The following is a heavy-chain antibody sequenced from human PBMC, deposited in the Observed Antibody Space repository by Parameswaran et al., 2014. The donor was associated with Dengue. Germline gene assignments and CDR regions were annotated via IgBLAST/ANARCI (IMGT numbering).Heavy chain of an antibody. Sequence: WVRQAPGQGLEWMGWMNPNSGNTGYAQKFQGRVTMTRNTSISTAYMELSSLRSEDTAVYYCARGGYSYGLPEDYWGQGTLVTVSS. D-gene: IGHD5-18*01. J-gene: IGHJ4*02. CDR3: ARGGYSYGLPEDY. CDR2: MNPNSGNT. V-gene: IGHV1-8*01.